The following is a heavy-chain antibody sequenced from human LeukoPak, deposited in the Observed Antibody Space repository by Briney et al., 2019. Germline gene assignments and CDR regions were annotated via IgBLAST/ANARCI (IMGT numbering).Heavy chain of an antibody. J-gene: IGHJ4*02. Sequence: NPSETLSLTCTVSGGSISSYYWSWIRQPPGKGLEWIGYIYYSGSTNYNPSLKSRVTISVDTSKNQFSLKLSSVTAADTAVYYCARQKTAGYGDYVLDYWGQGTLVTVSS. D-gene: IGHD4-17*01. CDR2: IYYSGST. V-gene: IGHV4-59*08. CDR1: GGSISSYY. CDR3: ARQKTAGYGDYVLDY.